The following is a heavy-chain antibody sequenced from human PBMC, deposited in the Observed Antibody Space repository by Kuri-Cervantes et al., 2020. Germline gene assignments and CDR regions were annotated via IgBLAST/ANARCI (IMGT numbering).Heavy chain of an antibody. CDR3: ARSPPPTSCDYIWGSYRPWFDY. D-gene: IGHD3-16*02. V-gene: IGHV4-34*01. Sequence: ESLKISCAVYGGSFSGYYWSWIRQPPGKGLEWIGEINHSGSTNYNPSLKSRVTISVDTSKNQFSLKLSSVTAADTAVYYCARSPPPTSCDYIWGSYRPWFDYWGQGTLVTVSS. CDR2: INHSGST. CDR1: GGSFSGYY. J-gene: IGHJ4*02.